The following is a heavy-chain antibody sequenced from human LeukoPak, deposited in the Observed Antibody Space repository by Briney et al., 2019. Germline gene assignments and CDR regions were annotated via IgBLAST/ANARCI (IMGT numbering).Heavy chain of an antibody. J-gene: IGHJ4*02. Sequence: SETLSLTCAVSGVSISSYYWSWLRQHPGKGLEWIGYLSDVGTNDYNPSLKGRVTISRDTSKNQFSLRLSSVTAADTAVYYCASRKLGNDYWGQGTLVTVSS. CDR2: LSDVGTN. CDR1: GVSISSYY. D-gene: IGHD7-27*01. V-gene: IGHV4-59*01. CDR3: ASRKLGNDY.